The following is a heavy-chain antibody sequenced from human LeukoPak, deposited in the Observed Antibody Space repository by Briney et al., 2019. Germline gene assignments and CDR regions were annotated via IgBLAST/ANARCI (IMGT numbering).Heavy chain of an antibody. Sequence: GGSLRLSCAASGFTFTNHIMHWVRQAPGKGLEWVAVISYDGSNKYYADSVKGRFTISRDNSKNTLYLQMNSLRAEDTAVYYCARSRSDAEYFDYWGQGTLVTVSS. D-gene: IGHD3-10*01. CDR2: ISYDGSNK. V-gene: IGHV3-30*04. CDR3: ARSRSDAEYFDY. CDR1: GFTFTNHI. J-gene: IGHJ4*02.